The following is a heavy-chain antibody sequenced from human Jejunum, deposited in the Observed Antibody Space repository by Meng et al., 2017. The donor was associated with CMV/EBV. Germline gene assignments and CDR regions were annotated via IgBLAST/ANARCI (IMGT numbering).Heavy chain of an antibody. CDR2: IIPVLGVA. CDR1: THHSYE. CDR3: ARVGTDYCHGY. V-gene: IGHV1-69*04. J-gene: IGHJ4*02. D-gene: IGHD4-11*01. Sequence: THHSYEISWVRQAPGQGLEWMGKIIPVLGVANYAQRFQGRVTLTADKSTSTVYMEMSSLRSEDTAVYYCARVGTDYCHGYWGQGTLVTVSS.